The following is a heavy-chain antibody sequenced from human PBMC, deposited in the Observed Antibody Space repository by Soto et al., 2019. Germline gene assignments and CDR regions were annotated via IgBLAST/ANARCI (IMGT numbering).Heavy chain of an antibody. V-gene: IGHV1-58*01. CDR1: GFTFTSSA. CDR3: AAAGYSSGXYHYYYGMDV. Sequence: QMQLVQSGPEVKKPGTSVKVSCKASGFTFTSSAVQWVRQARGQRLEWIGWIVVGSGNTNYAQKFQERVTIARDMSTSTAYMELSSLRSEDTAVYYCAAAGYSSGXYHYYYGMDVWGQGTTVTVSS. CDR2: IVVGSGNT. D-gene: IGHD6-19*01. J-gene: IGHJ6*02.